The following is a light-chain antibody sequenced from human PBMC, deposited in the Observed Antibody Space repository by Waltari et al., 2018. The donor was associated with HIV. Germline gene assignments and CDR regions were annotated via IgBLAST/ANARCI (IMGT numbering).Light chain of an antibody. CDR3: ASNRLDYTLI. J-gene: IGLJ2*01. CDR2: DIN. CDR1: STDSRFYQY. Sequence: QSALTQPASVSGFLGQSINISCTGISTDSRFYQYVSWYQQYPCKIPRLIIFDINNRPSGVSDHFSGSRSGNSASLTFSGLQSGDEAHYYCASNRLDYTLIFGGGTKLTVL. V-gene: IGLV2-14*03.